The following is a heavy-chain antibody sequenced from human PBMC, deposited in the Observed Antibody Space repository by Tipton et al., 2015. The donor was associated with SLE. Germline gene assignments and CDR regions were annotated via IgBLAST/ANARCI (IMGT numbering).Heavy chain of an antibody. Sequence: TLSLTCTVSSGSLSNNDYWGWIRRAPGKGLEWIAYIYYSGSTNYNPSLKSRVTISIDTSKNQFSLKLSSVTAADTAVYYCAREGADDCLDYWGQGTLVTVSS. D-gene: IGHD2-21*02. CDR1: SGSLSNNDY. J-gene: IGHJ4*02. CDR3: AREGADDCLDY. V-gene: IGHV4-59*13. CDR2: IYYSGST.